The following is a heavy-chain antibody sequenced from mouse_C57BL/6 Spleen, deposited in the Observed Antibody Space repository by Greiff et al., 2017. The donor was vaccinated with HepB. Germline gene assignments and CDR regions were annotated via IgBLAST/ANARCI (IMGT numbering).Heavy chain of an antibody. CDR3: ARMRGSTMVTYFDY. CDR2: IWWDDDK. Sequence: QVTLKVSGPGILQPSQTLSLTCSFSGFSLSTFGMGVGWIRQPSGKGLEWLAHIWWDDDKYYNPALKSRLTISKDTSKNQVFHKIATVDTADTATYYCARMRGSTMVTYFDYWGQGTTLTVSS. CDR1: GFSLSTFGMG. V-gene: IGHV8-8*01. D-gene: IGHD2-2*01. J-gene: IGHJ2*01.